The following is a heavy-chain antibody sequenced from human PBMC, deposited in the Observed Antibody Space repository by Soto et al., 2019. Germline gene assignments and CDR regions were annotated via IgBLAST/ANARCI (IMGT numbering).Heavy chain of an antibody. D-gene: IGHD4-17*01. CDR2: ISAYNDNT. CDR3: AREDSVTTIKFDY. V-gene: IGHV1-18*01. Sequence: GASVKVSCKASGYTFTSYGISWVRQAPGQGLEWMGWISAYNDNTNYAQKVQGRVTMTADASTSTAYMELRSLRSDDTAMYYCAREDSVTTIKFDYWGQGTLVSVSS. CDR1: GYTFTSYG. J-gene: IGHJ4*02.